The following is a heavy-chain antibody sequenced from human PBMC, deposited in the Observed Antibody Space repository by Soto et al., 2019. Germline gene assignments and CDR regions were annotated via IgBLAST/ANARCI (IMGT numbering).Heavy chain of an antibody. Sequence: GGSLRLSCAASGFTFSNYAMNWVRQAPGKGLEWVSVISGSGGSTYYADSVKGRFTISRDNSKNTLYLQMNSLRAEDTAVYYCAKSGLRYAFDIWGQGTMLTVSS. CDR3: AKSGLRYAFDI. CDR1: GFTFSNYA. J-gene: IGHJ3*02. CDR2: ISGSGGST. D-gene: IGHD5-12*01. V-gene: IGHV3-23*01.